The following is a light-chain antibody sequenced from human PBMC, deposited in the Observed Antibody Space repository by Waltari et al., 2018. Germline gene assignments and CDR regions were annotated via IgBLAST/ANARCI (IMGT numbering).Light chain of an antibody. Sequence: DIQMTQSPSTLSASVGDRVTITCRASQTISSWLAWYQQKPGKAPKLLIYKASSLDSGVPSRFSGSGSGTEFTLTISSLQPDDFATYYCQQYKSYSTFGQGTKVEIK. V-gene: IGKV1-5*03. CDR3: QQYKSYST. CDR1: QTISSW. CDR2: KAS. J-gene: IGKJ1*01.